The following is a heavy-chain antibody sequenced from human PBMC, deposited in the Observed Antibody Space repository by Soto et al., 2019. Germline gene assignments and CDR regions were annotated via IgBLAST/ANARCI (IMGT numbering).Heavy chain of an antibody. CDR2: ISAYNGNT. CDR1: GYSFSNYG. V-gene: IGHV1-18*01. Sequence: QVQLVQSGTEVKKPGASVKVSCKASGYSFSNYGFSWVRQAPGQGLEWMGWISAYNGNTNYAQKLQGRVTMSTDTSTSTAYRERRSLRSDDTAVYYCAREGLGIYYYTGMDVWGQGTTVSVSS. D-gene: IGHD7-27*01. CDR3: AREGLGIYYYTGMDV. J-gene: IGHJ6*02.